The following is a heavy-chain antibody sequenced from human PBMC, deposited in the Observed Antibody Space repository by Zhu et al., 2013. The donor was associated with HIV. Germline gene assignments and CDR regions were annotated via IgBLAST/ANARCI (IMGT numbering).Heavy chain of an antibody. CDR3: AREGTYGDRYNFFDM. CDR1: GGTFGSSG. D-gene: IGHD4-17*01. J-gene: IGHJ5*02. Sequence: QVQVVQSGAEVKKPGSSVKVSCKASGGTFGSSGISWVRQAPGQGLEWVGSIKPLPGTVRYAQNLKDRIMLTAVESTATVSLELRSLKSEDTAVYYCAREGTYGDRYNFFDMWGQETLVIVSS. CDR2: IKPLPGTV. V-gene: IGHV1-69*11.